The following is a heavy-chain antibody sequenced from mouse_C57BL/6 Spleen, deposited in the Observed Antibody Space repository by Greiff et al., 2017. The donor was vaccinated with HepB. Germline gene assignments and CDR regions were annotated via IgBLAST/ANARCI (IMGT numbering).Heavy chain of an antibody. CDR2: IYPGDGDT. J-gene: IGHJ1*03. V-gene: IGHV1-82*01. Sequence: VQLQQSGPELVKPGASVKISCKASGYAFSSSWMNWVKQRPGKGLEWIGRIYPGDGDTNYNGKFKGKATLTADKSSSTAYMQLSSLTSEDSAVYFCARGGSWDFDVWGTGTTVTVSS. CDR3: ARGGSWDFDV. CDR1: GYAFSSSW.